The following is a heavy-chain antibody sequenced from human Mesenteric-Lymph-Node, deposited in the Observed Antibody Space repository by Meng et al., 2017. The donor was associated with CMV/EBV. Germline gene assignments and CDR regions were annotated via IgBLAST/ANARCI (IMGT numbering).Heavy chain of an antibody. Sequence: GGAISSSSYYRGWIRQPPGKGLEWIGSIYYSGSTYYNPSLKSRVTISVDTSKNQFSLKLSSVTAADTAVYYCARRLIAVAGTHWFDPWGQGTLVTVSS. CDR1: GGAISSSSYY. CDR2: IYYSGST. CDR3: ARRLIAVAGTHWFDP. D-gene: IGHD6-19*01. V-gene: IGHV4-39*01. J-gene: IGHJ5*02.